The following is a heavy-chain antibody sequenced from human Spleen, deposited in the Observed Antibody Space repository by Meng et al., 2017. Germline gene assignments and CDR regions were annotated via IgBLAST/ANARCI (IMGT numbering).Heavy chain of an antibody. Sequence: GGSLRLSCAASGFTFDDYAMHWVRQAPGKGLEWVSGISWNSGSIGYAVSVKGRFTISRDNAKNSLYLQMNSLRAEDTALYYCAKDSMTTPYYFDYWGQGTLVTVSS. CDR2: ISWNSGSI. CDR3: AKDSMTTPYYFDY. J-gene: IGHJ4*02. D-gene: IGHD4-11*01. V-gene: IGHV3-9*01. CDR1: GFTFDDYA.